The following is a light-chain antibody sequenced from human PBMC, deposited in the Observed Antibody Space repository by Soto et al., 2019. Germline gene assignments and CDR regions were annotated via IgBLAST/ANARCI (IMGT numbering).Light chain of an antibody. Sequence: QSALTQPPSVSGSPGQSVTISCTGTSSDVGSYNRVSWYQQPPGTAPKPMIYEVSNRPSGVPDRFSGSKSGNTASLTISGPQAEGEADYYCSSYTSSSTYVFGTGTKVTV. CDR2: EVS. CDR3: SSYTSSSTYV. CDR1: SSDVGSYNR. V-gene: IGLV2-18*02. J-gene: IGLJ1*01.